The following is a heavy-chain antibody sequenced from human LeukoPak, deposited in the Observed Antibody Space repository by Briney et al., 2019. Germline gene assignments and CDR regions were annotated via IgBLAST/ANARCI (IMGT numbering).Heavy chain of an antibody. Sequence: GGSLRLSCAASGFTFSSYSMNWVRQAPGKGLEWISYISSSSTTIYYAESVRGRFTISRDNAKNSLYLQMNSLRDKDTAMYYCARYSRQDGFWGQGTLVTVSS. CDR3: ARYSRQDGF. CDR1: GFTFSSYS. CDR2: ISSSSTTI. J-gene: IGHJ4*02. V-gene: IGHV3-48*02. D-gene: IGHD2-21*01.